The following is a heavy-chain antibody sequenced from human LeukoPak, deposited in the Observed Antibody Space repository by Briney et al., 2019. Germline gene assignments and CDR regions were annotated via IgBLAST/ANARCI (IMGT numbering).Heavy chain of an antibody. CDR1: GGSISSYY. J-gene: IGHJ4*02. Sequence: SETLSLTCTVSGGSISSYYWSWIRQPPGKGLEWIGYIYYSGSTNYNPSLKSRVTISVDTSKNQLSLKLSSVTAADTAVYYCARGDKLSGSYYFDYWGQGTLVTVSS. CDR3: ARGDKLSGSYYFDY. CDR2: IYYSGST. D-gene: IGHD1-26*01. V-gene: IGHV4-59*01.